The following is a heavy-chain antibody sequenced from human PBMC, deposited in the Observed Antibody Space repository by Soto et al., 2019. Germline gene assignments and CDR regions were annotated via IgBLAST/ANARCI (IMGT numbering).Heavy chain of an antibody. CDR1: GGTFSSYA. CDR3: ARGRNGYCSGGSCYPNWFDP. Sequence: GASVKVSCKASGGTFSSYAISWVRQAPGQGLEWMGGIIPIFGTANYAQKFQGRVTITADESTSTAYMELSSLRSEDTAVYYCARGRNGYCSGGSCYPNWFDPWGQGTLVTVSS. D-gene: IGHD2-15*01. CDR2: IIPIFGTA. V-gene: IGHV1-69*13. J-gene: IGHJ5*02.